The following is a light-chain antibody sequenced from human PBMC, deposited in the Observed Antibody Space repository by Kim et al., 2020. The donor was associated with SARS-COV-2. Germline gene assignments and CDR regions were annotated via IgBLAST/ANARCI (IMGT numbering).Light chain of an antibody. CDR1: SIGSKA. Sequence: SYELTQPPSVSVAPGKTARITCGGISIGSKAVHWYQKKPGQAPLLLIYYDTKRPSGIPERLSGSNSGNTATLTISRVEAGDEADYYCQVCDSGSDQWVFGGGTKLTVL. J-gene: IGLJ3*02. CDR2: YDT. V-gene: IGLV3-21*01. CDR3: QVCDSGSDQWV.